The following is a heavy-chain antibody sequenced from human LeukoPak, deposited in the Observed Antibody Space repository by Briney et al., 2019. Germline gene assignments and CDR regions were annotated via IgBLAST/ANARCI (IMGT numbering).Heavy chain of an antibody. V-gene: IGHV4-39*07. CDR1: GGSISSSSYY. CDR2: IYYSGST. J-gene: IGHJ5*02. D-gene: IGHD3-3*01. CDR3: ARALTIFGVVSGIRFDP. Sequence: SETLSLTCTVSGGSISSSSYYWGWIRQPPGKGLEWIGSIYYSGSTYYNPSLKSRVTISVDTSKNQFSLKLSSVTAADTAVYYCARALTIFGVVSGIRFDPWGQGTLVTVSS.